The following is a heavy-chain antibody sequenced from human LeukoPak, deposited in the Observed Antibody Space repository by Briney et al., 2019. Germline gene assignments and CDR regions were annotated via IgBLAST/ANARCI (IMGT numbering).Heavy chain of an antibody. CDR3: ARGVSLKGLWIQLWAPYMDV. V-gene: IGHV4-39*07. CDR2: VSYSGTV. D-gene: IGHD5-18*01. J-gene: IGHJ6*03. CDR1: GASISGDDYY. Sequence: SETLSLTCTVSGASISGDDYYWGWIRQSPGKGLEWIASVSYSGTVYYNPSLESRVTISLDTSKNQFSLKLSSVTAADTAVYYCARGVSLKGLWIQLWAPYMDVWGKGTTVTVSS.